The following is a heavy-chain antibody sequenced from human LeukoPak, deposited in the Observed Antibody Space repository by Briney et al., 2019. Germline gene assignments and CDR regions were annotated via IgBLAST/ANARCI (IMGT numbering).Heavy chain of an antibody. V-gene: IGHV3-74*01. Sequence: GGSLRLSCAASGFTFSGYWMHWVRQTPGKGLVWVSRIRSDGTCTTYADSVKGRFTVSRDNAKNTLYLQMNSLRAEDTAVYYCTGSDWFDPWGQGTLVTVAS. CDR2: IRSDGTCT. J-gene: IGHJ5*02. CDR1: GFTFSGYW. D-gene: IGHD3-10*01. CDR3: TGSDWFDP.